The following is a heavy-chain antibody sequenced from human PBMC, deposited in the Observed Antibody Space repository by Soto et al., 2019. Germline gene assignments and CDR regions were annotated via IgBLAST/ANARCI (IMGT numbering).Heavy chain of an antibody. J-gene: IGHJ6*02. V-gene: IGHV1-69*12. CDR3: TRAMGRFVELLYTRHYYNGMSV. CDR1: RGTFSSYA. Sequence: QVQLVPPGAEAKKPGYSVTVSCKATRGTFSSYASSWVRQAPGPGLEWMGGIIPIFGTANYAQKFQGRVTFTADERTTRAYMRLSSLRSEDTAVYYCTRAMGRFVELLYTRHYYNGMSVSGRGTTVIDFS. D-gene: IGHD3-10*01. CDR2: IIPIFGTA.